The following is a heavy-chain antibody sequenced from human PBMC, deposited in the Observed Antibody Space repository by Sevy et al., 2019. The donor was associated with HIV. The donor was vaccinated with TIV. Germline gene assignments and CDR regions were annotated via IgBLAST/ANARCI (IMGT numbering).Heavy chain of an antibody. V-gene: IGHV4-59*01. Sequence: SETLSLTCTVSGGSISSYYWSWIRQPPGKGLEWIGYIYYSGSTNYNTSLKSRVTISVDTSKNQFSLKLSSVTAADTAVYYCGREGGGTYYYDSSGYYPHDAFDIWGQGTMVTVSS. CDR3: GREGGGTYYYDSSGYYPHDAFDI. CDR2: IYYSGST. D-gene: IGHD3-22*01. J-gene: IGHJ3*02. CDR1: GGSISSYY.